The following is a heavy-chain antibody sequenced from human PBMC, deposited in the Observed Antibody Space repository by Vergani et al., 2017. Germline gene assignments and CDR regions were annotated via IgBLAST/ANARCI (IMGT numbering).Heavy chain of an antibody. CDR3: ARGDYGILTGYRY. V-gene: IGHV1-46*03. Sequence: QIQLEQSGPEVKKPGASVKVSCKTSGYTFSNYYMHWVRQAPGQGLEWMGIINPSGGHTNYAQKFQGRVTMTRDTSTSTVYMELSSLRSEDTAIYYCARGDYGILTGYRYWGQGTLVTVSA. CDR1: GYTFSNYY. D-gene: IGHD3-9*01. J-gene: IGHJ4*02. CDR2: INPSGGHT.